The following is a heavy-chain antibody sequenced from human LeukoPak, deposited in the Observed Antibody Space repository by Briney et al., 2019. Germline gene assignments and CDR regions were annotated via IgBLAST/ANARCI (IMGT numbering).Heavy chain of an antibody. V-gene: IGHV1-69*13. CDR2: IIPIFGTA. Sequence: SVKVSCKASGGTFSSYAISWVRQAPGQGLEWMGGIIPIFGTANYAQKFQGRVTITADESTSTAYMELSSLRSEDTAVYYCARDHYDFWSGYLNFDYWGQGTLVTVSS. CDR3: ARDHYDFWSGYLNFDY. CDR1: GGTFSSYA. J-gene: IGHJ4*02. D-gene: IGHD3-3*01.